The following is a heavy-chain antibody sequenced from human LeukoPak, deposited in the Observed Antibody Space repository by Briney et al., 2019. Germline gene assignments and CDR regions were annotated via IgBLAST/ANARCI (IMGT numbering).Heavy chain of an antibody. CDR1: GGSISSSSYF. Sequence: PSETLSLTCTVSGGSISSSSYFWGWIRQPPGKGLEWIGSIYYSGSTYYNPSLKSRVTISVDTSKNQFSLKLSSVTAADTAVYYCARPYDSSGYTSMGDNALDIWGQGTMVTVSS. CDR2: IYYSGST. J-gene: IGHJ3*02. V-gene: IGHV4-39*01. D-gene: IGHD3-22*01. CDR3: ARPYDSSGYTSMGDNALDI.